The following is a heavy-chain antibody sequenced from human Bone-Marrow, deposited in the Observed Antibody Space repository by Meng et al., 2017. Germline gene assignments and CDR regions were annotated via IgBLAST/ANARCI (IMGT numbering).Heavy chain of an antibody. Sequence: GESLKISCVTSGFTFSNFEMNWVRQAPGKGLEWIAYITSRSYPIYYADSVKGRFTVSRDNAQNSLYLQMNNLRAEDTAVYYCARGRIAVAGTPFDPWGQGTLVTVSS. CDR1: GFTFSNFE. V-gene: IGHV3-48*03. CDR3: ARGRIAVAGTPFDP. CDR2: ITSRSYPI. D-gene: IGHD6-19*01. J-gene: IGHJ5*02.